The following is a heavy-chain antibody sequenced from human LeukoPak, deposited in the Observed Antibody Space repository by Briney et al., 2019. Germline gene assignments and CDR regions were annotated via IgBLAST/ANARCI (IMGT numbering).Heavy chain of an antibody. CDR1: GGSISPYY. CDR2: IYYSGST. V-gene: IGHV4-39*07. CDR3: ARDADYYDSSSVSDDNWFDP. Sequence: SETLSLTCTVSGGSISPYYWSWIRQPPGKGLEWIGSIYYSGSTYYNPSLKSRVTISVDTSKNQFSLKLSSVTAADTAVYYCARDADYYDSSSVSDDNWFDPWGQGTLVTVSS. D-gene: IGHD3-22*01. J-gene: IGHJ5*02.